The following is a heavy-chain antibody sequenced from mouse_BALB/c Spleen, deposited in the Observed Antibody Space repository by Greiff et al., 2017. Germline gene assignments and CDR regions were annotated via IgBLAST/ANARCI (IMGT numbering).Heavy chain of an antibody. Sequence: VNVVESGPGLVAPSQSLSITCTVSGFSLTGYGVNWVRQPPGKGLEWLGMIWGDGSTDYNSALKSRLSISKDNSKSQVFLKMNSLQTDDTARYYCARNSLYYYGYAMDYWGQGTSVTVSS. CDR2: IWGDGST. D-gene: IGHD1-1*01. CDR1: GFSLTGYG. CDR3: ARNSLYYYGYAMDY. V-gene: IGHV2-6-7*01. J-gene: IGHJ4*01.